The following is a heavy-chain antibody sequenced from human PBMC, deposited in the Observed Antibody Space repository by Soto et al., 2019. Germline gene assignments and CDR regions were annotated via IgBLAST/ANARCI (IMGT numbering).Heavy chain of an antibody. CDR2: IYYSGST. D-gene: IGHD3-10*01. V-gene: IGHV4-31*03. CDR3: ARSSGSLTYYDYYGMDV. CDR1: GGSISSGGYY. J-gene: IGHJ6*02. Sequence: QVQLQESGPGLVKPSQTLSLTCTVSGGSISSGGYYWSWIRQHPGKGLEWIGYIYYSGSTYYNPSLKSRVTISVDTSKNQFSLKLSSVTAADTAVYYCARSSGSLTYYDYYGMDVWGQGTTVTVSS.